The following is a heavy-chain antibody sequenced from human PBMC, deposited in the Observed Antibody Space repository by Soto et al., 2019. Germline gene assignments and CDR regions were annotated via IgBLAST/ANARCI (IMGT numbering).Heavy chain of an antibody. J-gene: IGHJ4*02. D-gene: IGHD3-3*02. CDR1: GGSISGYF. CDR2: ISSSGNT. Sequence: TSETLSLTCKVSGGSISGYFWSWIRQPPGKGLEWIAYISSSGNTNYNPSLNSRVTISIDTSKNQFSLDLSSVTAADTAVYYCARRGSFDSSHYFDYWGQGTPVTVSS. V-gene: IGHV4-59*08. CDR3: ARRGSFDSSHYFDY.